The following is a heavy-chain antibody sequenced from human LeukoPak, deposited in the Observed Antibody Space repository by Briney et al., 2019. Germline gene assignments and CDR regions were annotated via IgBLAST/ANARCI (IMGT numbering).Heavy chain of an antibody. V-gene: IGHV3-9*01. CDR3: ARASYYYDASGLGAFDI. CDR2: INWDGSGT. J-gene: IGHJ3*02. D-gene: IGHD3-22*01. CDR1: GFTFDDHA. Sequence: GGSLRLSCAASGFTFDDHAMSWVRQVPGKGLGWVSGINWDGSGTGYADAVKGRFTISRDSAKNSLYLQMNSLRAEDTALYYCARASYYYDASGLGAFDIWGQGTLVTVSS.